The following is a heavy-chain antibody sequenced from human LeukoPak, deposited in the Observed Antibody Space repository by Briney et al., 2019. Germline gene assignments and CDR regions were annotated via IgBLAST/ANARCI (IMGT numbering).Heavy chain of an antibody. V-gene: IGHV4-61*02. CDR3: ARSRGHWSGYYTGYYYYYYMDV. CDR2: IYTSGST. D-gene: IGHD3-3*01. Sequence: SETLSLTCTVSGGSISSSSYYWSWIRQPAGKGLEWIGRIYTSGSTNYNPSLKSRVTMSVDTSKNQFSLKLSSVTAADTAVYYCARSRGHWSGYYTGYYYYYYMDVWGKGTTVTVSS. J-gene: IGHJ6*03. CDR1: GGSISSSSYY.